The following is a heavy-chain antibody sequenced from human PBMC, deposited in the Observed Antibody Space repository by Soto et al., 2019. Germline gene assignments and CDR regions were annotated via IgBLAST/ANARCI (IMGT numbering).Heavy chain of an antibody. CDR2: IRSKTNNYAT. V-gene: IGHV3-73*02. Sequence: EVQLVESGGGLVQPGGSLKLSCAAAGFTFSGSAVHWVRQASGRGLEWVGRIRSKTNNYATDYAASVNGRFTFSRDDSQSTVYLQMASLRTEGTAIYFCTTRPSSNPWSQSITPPDYWGQGTLVTVSS. CDR3: TTRPSSNPWSQSITPPDY. J-gene: IGHJ4*02. CDR1: GFTFSGSA. D-gene: IGHD6-13*01.